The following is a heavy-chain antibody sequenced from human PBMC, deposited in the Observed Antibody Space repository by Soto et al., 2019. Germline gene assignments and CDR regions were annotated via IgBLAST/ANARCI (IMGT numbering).Heavy chain of an antibody. D-gene: IGHD3-22*01. CDR1: GGSIISGGCY. V-gene: IGHV4-31*03. CDR3: AKKSYDSSGYYHPPPQGAFDI. CDR2: IYYSGST. Sequence: SETKSLTCTVSGGSIISGGCYWSWNSKHPGKGLEWIGYIYYSGSTYSNPSLKSRVTISVDTSKNQFSLKLSAVTAADTAGYYCAKKSYDSSGYYHPPPQGAFDIWGQGTMVTVSS. J-gene: IGHJ3*02.